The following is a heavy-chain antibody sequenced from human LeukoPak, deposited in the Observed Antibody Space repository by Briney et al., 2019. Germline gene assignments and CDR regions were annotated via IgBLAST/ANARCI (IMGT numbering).Heavy chain of an antibody. CDR1: GFTCSDYA. V-gene: IGHV3-23*01. D-gene: IGHD2-15*01. Sequence: GGSLRLSCAASGFTCSDYAMSWVRQAPGKGLEWVSAISGSGGSTYSADSVKGRFTISRDNSKNTLYLQMSSLRAEDTAIYYCAKGGGPYCSGGTCYADYWGQGTLVTVSS. CDR2: ISGSGGST. J-gene: IGHJ4*02. CDR3: AKGGGPYCSGGTCYADY.